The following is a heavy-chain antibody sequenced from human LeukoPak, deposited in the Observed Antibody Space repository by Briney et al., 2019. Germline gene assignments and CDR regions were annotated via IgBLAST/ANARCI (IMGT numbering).Heavy chain of an antibody. J-gene: IGHJ4*02. CDR3: ARLPIGY. V-gene: IGHV3-7*03. CDR1: GFTFSDYS. D-gene: IGHD3-10*01. Sequence: GGSLRLSCAVSGFTFSDYSMTWIRQAPGKGLEWVANIKQDGSEKYYVDSVKGRFTISRDNAKNSLYLQMNSLRAEDTAVYYCARLPIGYWGQGTLVTVSS. CDR2: IKQDGSEK.